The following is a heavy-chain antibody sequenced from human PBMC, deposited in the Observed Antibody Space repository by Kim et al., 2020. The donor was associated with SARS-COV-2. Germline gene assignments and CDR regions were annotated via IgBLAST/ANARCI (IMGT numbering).Heavy chain of an antibody. CDR1: GGSISSSSYY. V-gene: IGHV4-39*07. J-gene: IGHJ6*02. Sequence: SETLSLTCTVSGGSISSSSYYWGWIRQPPGKGLEWIGSIYYSGSTYYNPSLKSRVTISVDTSKNQFSLKLSSVTAADTAVYYCAMATIGSYYYYGMDVWGQGTTVTVSS. CDR3: AMATIGSYYYYGMDV. D-gene: IGHD5-12*01. CDR2: IYYSGST.